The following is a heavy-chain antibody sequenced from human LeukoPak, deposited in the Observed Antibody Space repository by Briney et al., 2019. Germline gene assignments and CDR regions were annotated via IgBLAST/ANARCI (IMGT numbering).Heavy chain of an antibody. V-gene: IGHV1-69*04. CDR1: GGTFSSYA. J-gene: IGHJ4*02. CDR3: ARGSPGIAVDY. CDR2: IIPILGIA. D-gene: IGHD6-13*01. Sequence: SVKVSCKASGGTFSSYAISWVRQAPGQGLEWMGRIIPILGIANYAPKFQGRVTITADQSTSTAYMELSSLRSEDTAVYYCARGSPGIAVDYWGQGTLVNVSS.